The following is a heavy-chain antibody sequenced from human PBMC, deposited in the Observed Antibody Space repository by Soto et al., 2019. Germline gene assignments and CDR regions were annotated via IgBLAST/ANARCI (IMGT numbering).Heavy chain of an antibody. Sequence: GGSLRLSCAASGFTFSSYSMNWVRQASGKGLAWVSFSSSSRSTIYYADSVKGRFTISRDNAKNSLYLQMNSLRDEDTAVYYCARVPREGIAALYYFDYWGQGTLVTVSS. CDR2: SSSSRSTI. V-gene: IGHV3-48*02. CDR3: ARVPREGIAALYYFDY. D-gene: IGHD6-6*01. CDR1: GFTFSSYS. J-gene: IGHJ4*02.